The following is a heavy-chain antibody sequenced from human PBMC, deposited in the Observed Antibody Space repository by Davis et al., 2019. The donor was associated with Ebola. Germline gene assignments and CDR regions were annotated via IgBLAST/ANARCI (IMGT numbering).Heavy chain of an antibody. D-gene: IGHD2-15*01. J-gene: IGHJ4*02. Sequence: HTGGSLRLSCAASGFTFSSYWMHWVRQAPGKGLVWVSRINSDGSSTSYADSVKGRFTISRDNAKNTLYLQMNSLRAEDTAVYYCAREGGCSGGSCYYFDYWGQGTLVTVSS. CDR1: GFTFSSYW. V-gene: IGHV3-74*01. CDR2: INSDGSST. CDR3: AREGGCSGGSCYYFDY.